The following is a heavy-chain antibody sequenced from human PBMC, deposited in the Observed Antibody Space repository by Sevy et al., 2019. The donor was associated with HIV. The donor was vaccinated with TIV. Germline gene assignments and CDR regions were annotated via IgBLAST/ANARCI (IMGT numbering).Heavy chain of an antibody. CDR1: GYTFTSYY. J-gene: IGHJ4*02. CDR2: INTSGGST. Sequence: ASVKVSCKASGYTFTSYYMHWVRQAPGQGLEWMGVINTSGGSTSYAQKFQGRVTLTRDTSTRTVYMELGSLRSEDTAVYYCARDMDSAMVFDYWGQGTLVTVSS. CDR3: ARDMDSAMVFDY. V-gene: IGHV1-46*01. D-gene: IGHD5-18*01.